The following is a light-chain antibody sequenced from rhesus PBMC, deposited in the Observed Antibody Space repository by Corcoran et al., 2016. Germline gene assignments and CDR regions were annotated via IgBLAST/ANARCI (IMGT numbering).Light chain of an antibody. CDR1: QIVSNN. CDR3: QQYSNWPLT. CDR2: CSS. V-gene: IGKV3-42*03. J-gene: IGKJ4*01. Sequence: EIVMTQSPATLSLSPGERATLSCRASQIVSNNLAWYPQKPGQAPSLLIYCSSRRATGIPNRFSASGSGTDFTITISSLEPEDFAFYYCQQYSNWPLTFGGGTKVEI.